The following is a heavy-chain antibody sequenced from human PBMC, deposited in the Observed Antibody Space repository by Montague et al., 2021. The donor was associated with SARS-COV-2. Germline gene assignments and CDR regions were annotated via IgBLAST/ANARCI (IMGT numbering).Heavy chain of an antibody. CDR3: ARIRRVDDYVWGSYRYAPFDY. Sequence: PALAKPTQTLTLTCTFSGFSLGTSGMCVSWIRQPPGKALEWLALIDWDDDKYYSTSLKTRLTISKDTSKNQVVLTMTNVDPVDTATYYCARIRRVDDYVWGSYRYAPFDYWGQGTLVTVSS. D-gene: IGHD3-16*02. J-gene: IGHJ4*02. CDR2: IDWDDDK. V-gene: IGHV2-70*01. CDR1: GFSLGTSGMC.